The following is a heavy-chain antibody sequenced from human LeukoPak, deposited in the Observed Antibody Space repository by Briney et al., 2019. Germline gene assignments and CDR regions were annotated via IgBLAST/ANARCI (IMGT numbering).Heavy chain of an antibody. J-gene: IGHJ4*02. CDR3: AKDRGKLLLWFGELFT. Sequence: GGSLRLSCAASGFIFSSYGMHWVRQPPGKGLEWVAFIRYDGSNKYYADSVKGRFTISRDNSKNTLYLQMNSLRAEDTAVYYCAKDRGKLLLWFGELFTGGQGTMVTVSS. V-gene: IGHV3-30*02. D-gene: IGHD3-10*01. CDR2: IRYDGSNK. CDR1: GFIFSSYG.